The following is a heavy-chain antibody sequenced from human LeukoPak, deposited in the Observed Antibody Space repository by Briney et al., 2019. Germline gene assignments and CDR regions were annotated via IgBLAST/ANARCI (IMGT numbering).Heavy chain of an antibody. CDR1: GYTFTSYY. Sequence: ASVKVSCKASGYTFTSYYMHWVRQAPGQGLEWMGIINPSGGSTSYAQKFQGRVTMSRDTSTSTVYMELSSLRSEDTAVYYCARGTTVTLYGYYYYYMDVWGKGTTVTVSS. CDR3: ARGTTVTLYGYYYYYMDV. J-gene: IGHJ6*03. V-gene: IGHV1-46*03. CDR2: INPSGGST. D-gene: IGHD4-17*01.